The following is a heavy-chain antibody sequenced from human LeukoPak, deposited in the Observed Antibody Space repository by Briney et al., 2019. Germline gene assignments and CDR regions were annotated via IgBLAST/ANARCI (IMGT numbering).Heavy chain of an antibody. CDR3: ARYPPYGDYVEY. D-gene: IGHD4-17*01. V-gene: IGHV5-10-1*01. Sequence: GESLKISCKGSGYSFTSYWISWVRPMPGKGLEWMGRIDPSDSYTNYSPSFQGHVTISADKSISTVYLQWSSLKASDTAMYYCARYPPYGDYVEYWGQGIVVTVSP. J-gene: IGHJ4*02. CDR2: IDPSDSYT. CDR1: GYSFTSYW.